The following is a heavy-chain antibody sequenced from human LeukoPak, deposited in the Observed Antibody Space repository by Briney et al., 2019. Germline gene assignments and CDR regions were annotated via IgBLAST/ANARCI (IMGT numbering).Heavy chain of an antibody. CDR3: ASPSGGKEKGDAFDI. CDR2: IYPGDSDT. Sequence: GESLKISCKGSGYSFTSYWIGWVRQMPGKGLEWMGIIYPGDSDTRYSPSFQGQVTISADKSISTAYLQWSSLKASDTAMYYCASPSGGKEKGDAFDIWGQGTMVTVSS. D-gene: IGHD2-15*01. J-gene: IGHJ3*02. V-gene: IGHV5-51*01. CDR1: GYSFTSYW.